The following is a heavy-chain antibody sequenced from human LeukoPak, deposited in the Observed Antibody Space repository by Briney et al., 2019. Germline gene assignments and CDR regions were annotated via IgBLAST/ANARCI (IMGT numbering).Heavy chain of an antibody. V-gene: IGHV1-2*06. D-gene: IGHD3-3*01. CDR3: ARGSAYYDLWRGDY. Sequence: ASVKVSCKASGYTFTGYYMHWVRQAPGQGLEWMGRINPNSGGTNYAQKFQGRVTMTRDTSISTAYMELSRLRSDDTAVYYYARGSAYYDLWRGDYWGQGTLVTVSS. J-gene: IGHJ4*02. CDR2: INPNSGGT. CDR1: GYTFTGYY.